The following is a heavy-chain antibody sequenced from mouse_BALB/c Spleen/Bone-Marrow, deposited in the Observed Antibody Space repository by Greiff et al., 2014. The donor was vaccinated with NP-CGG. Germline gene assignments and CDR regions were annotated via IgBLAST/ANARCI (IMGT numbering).Heavy chain of an antibody. CDR1: GYTLTSYW. V-gene: IGHV1S16*01. Sequence: QVQLKQSGAELVKPGASVKLSCKASGYTLTSYWMHWVKLRPGQGFEWMGEINPSNGGINYNEKFKRKATLTVDKSSCPAFMQLSSLTSEDSAVYYCTIPPIYYAMDYWGQGTSVTVSS. CDR3: TIPPIYYAMDY. CDR2: INPSNGGI. J-gene: IGHJ4*01.